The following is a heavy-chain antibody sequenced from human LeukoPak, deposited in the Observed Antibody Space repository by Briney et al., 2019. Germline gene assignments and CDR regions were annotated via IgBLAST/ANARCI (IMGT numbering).Heavy chain of an antibody. J-gene: IGHJ4*02. CDR1: GYTFTGYY. Sequence: ASVKVSCKASGYTFTGYYIHWVRQAPGQGLEWMGWINPNSGGTNYAQKFQGRVTMTRDTSISTAYMELSRLRSDDTAVYYCARSALVRGVIIKIGLGYWGQGTLVTVSS. CDR3: ARSALVRGVIIKIGLGY. CDR2: INPNSGGT. V-gene: IGHV1-2*02. D-gene: IGHD3-10*01.